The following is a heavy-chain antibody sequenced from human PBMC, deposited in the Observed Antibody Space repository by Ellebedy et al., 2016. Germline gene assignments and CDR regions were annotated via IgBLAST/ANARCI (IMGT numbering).Heavy chain of an antibody. J-gene: IGHJ4*02. D-gene: IGHD3-10*01. Sequence: ASVKVSCKASGYTFTSYGISWVRQAPGQGLEWMGWVSPYNGNTEIAQKFQGRLTMTTDTSTSTAYLELRSLRHDDTAMYYCARRGSAIIAGNDYWGQGTLLTVSS. V-gene: IGHV1-18*01. CDR3: ARRGSAIIAGNDY. CDR2: VSPYNGNT. CDR1: GYTFTSYG.